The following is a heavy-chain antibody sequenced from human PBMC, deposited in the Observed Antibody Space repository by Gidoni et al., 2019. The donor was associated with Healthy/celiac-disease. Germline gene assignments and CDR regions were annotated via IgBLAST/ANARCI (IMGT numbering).Heavy chain of an antibody. D-gene: IGHD3-22*01. V-gene: IGHV3-49*05. CDR3: TTTRDSSGYYSGMILG. Sequence: EVQLVESGGGLVKPGRSLRRSCTASGFTFGDYAMSWFRQAPGKGLEWVGFIRSKAYGGTTEYAASVKGRFTISRDDSKSIAYLQMNSLKTEDTAVYYCTTTRDSSGYYSGMILGWGQGTLVTVSS. J-gene: IGHJ4*02. CDR2: IRSKAYGGTT. CDR1: GFTFGDYA.